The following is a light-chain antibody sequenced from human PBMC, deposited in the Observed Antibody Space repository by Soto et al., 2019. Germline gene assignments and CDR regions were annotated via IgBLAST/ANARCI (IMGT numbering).Light chain of an antibody. V-gene: IGKV1-39*01. J-gene: IGKJ1*01. CDR2: TAS. CDR1: QSVTNY. Sequence: DLQLTQSPSVRSASVGDSVTITCRASQSVTNYLHWYQQKPGRAPNLLIYTASSLQSGVPSRFSGSGSGTDFTLTISSLQPEDFATYYCQQTYITPRTFGQGTKVDIK. CDR3: QQTYITPRT.